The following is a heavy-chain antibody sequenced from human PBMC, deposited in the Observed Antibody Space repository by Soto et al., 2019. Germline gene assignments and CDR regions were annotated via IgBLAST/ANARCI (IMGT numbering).Heavy chain of an antibody. CDR2: IYYSGST. CDR1: GGSISSYY. J-gene: IGHJ5*01. D-gene: IGHD3-3*01. V-gene: IGHV4-59*08. CDR3: ARTIRFLEWFDY. Sequence: SETLSLTCTVSGGSISSYYWSWIRQPPGKGLEWIGYIYYSGSTNYNPSLKSRVTISVDTSKNQFSLKLSSVTAADTAVYYCARTIRFLEWFDYWGQGTLVTVSS.